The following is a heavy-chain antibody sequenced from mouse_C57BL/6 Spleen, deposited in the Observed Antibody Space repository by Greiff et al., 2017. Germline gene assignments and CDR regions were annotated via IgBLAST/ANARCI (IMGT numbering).Heavy chain of an antibody. Sequence: VKLMESGPGLVAPSQSLSITCTVSGFSLTSYAISWVRQPPGKGLEWLGVIWTGGGTNYNSALKSRLSISKDNSKSQVFLKMNSLQTDDTARYYCARTTTVEATRAMDYWGQGTSVTVSS. CDR1: GFSLTSYA. V-gene: IGHV2-9-1*01. J-gene: IGHJ4*01. D-gene: IGHD1-1*01. CDR3: ARTTTVEATRAMDY. CDR2: IWTGGGT.